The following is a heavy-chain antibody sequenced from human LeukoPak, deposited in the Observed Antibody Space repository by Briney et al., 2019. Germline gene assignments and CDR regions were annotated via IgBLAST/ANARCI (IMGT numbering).Heavy chain of an antibody. CDR1: GGSFSGYY. CDR3: ARGTAVVTFNY. J-gene: IGHJ4*02. CDR2: INHSGST. D-gene: IGHD5-18*01. Sequence: SETLSLTCAVYGGSFSGYYWSWIRQPPGKGLEWIGEINHSGSTNYNPSLKSRVTISVDTSKNQFSLKLSSATAADTAVYYCARGTAVVTFNYWGQGALVTVSS. V-gene: IGHV4-34*01.